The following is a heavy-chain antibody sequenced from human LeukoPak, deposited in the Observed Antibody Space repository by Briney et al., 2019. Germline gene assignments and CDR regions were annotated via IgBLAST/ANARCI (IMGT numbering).Heavy chain of an antibody. CDR2: INHSGST. CDR1: GGSFSGYY. J-gene: IGHJ6*03. CDR3: ARDRSEYCSSTSCYTPSPYYYYYYYMDV. D-gene: IGHD2-2*02. Sequence: SETLSLTCAVYGGSFSGYYWSWIRQPPGKGLEWIGEINHSGSTNYNPSLKSRVTISVDTSKNQFSLKLSSVTAADTAVYYCARDRSEYCSSTSCYTPSPYYYYYYYMDVWGKGTTVTISS. V-gene: IGHV4-34*01.